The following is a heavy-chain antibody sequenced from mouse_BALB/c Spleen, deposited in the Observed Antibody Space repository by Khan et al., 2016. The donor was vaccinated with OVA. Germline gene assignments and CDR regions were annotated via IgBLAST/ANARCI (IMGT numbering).Heavy chain of an antibody. J-gene: IGHJ3*01. CDR2: IWGDGGP. CDR1: GLSLTNYG. V-gene: IGHV2-3*01. CDR3: AIIYYGYDWFTY. D-gene: IGHD2-2*01. Sequence: QVQLKESGPGLVAPSQSLSITCTVSGLSLTNYGISWIRQPPGKGLEWRGVIWGDGGPNYHSALISRLGINKDNSRSQVFLKLNSLQTDDTATYYCAIIYYGYDWFTYWGQGTLVTVSA.